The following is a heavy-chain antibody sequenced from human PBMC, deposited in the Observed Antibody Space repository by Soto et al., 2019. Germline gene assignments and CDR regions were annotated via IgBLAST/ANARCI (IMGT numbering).Heavy chain of an antibody. CDR2: INPSGGSK. CDR3: ARERGYSGYDPSGFDY. V-gene: IGHV1-46*03. Sequence: QVQLVQSGAEVKKPGASVKVSCKASGYTFTSYYMHWVRQAPGQGLEWMGIINPSGGSKSYAQKFPGGVTMTRDTSTSTVYMELSSLRSEDTAVYYWARERGYSGYDPSGFDYWGQGTLVTVSS. CDR1: GYTFTSYY. J-gene: IGHJ4*02. D-gene: IGHD5-12*01.